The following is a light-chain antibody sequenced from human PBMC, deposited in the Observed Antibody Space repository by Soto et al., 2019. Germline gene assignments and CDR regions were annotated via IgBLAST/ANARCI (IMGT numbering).Light chain of an antibody. CDR3: QKYNSYPWT. V-gene: IGKV1-5*01. CDR2: DVS. J-gene: IGKJ1*01. CDR1: QSIDTW. Sequence: DIQMTQSPSTLSASLGDRVTITCRASQSIDTWLAWYQQKPGEVPKLLIYDVSSLESGVPSRFSGSGSGTEFTLAISSLQPDDFATYYCQKYNSYPWTFGQGTTVDIK.